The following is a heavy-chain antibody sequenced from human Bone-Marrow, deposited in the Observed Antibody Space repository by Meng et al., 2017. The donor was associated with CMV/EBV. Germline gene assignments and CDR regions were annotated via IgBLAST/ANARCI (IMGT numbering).Heavy chain of an antibody. CDR3: ARGKYSSSWYGMDV. J-gene: IGHJ6*02. CDR2: IYSGGST. CDR1: GFTVSSNY. V-gene: IGHV3-53*01. Sequence: GESLKISCAASGFTVSSNYMSWVRQAPGKGLEWVSVIYSGGSTYYADSVKGRFTISRDNSKNTLYLQMNSLRGEDTAVYYCARGKYSSSWYGMDVWGQGTTVTVSS. D-gene: IGHD6-13*01.